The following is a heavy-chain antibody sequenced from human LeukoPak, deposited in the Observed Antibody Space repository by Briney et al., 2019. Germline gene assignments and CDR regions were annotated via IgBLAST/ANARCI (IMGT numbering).Heavy chain of an antibody. V-gene: IGHV1-18*01. Sequence: GSVTVSCKASGYTFTSYGISWVQQAPGQGLEWMGWIIAYNGNTNYGQKLQGRVTMNTDTSTSTAYMELRSLRSDDTAVYYCARDRVLYCSSTSCYLAYWGQGTLVTVSS. D-gene: IGHD2-2*01. CDR3: ARDRVLYCSSTSCYLAY. CDR1: GYTFTSYG. CDR2: IIAYNGNT. J-gene: IGHJ4*02.